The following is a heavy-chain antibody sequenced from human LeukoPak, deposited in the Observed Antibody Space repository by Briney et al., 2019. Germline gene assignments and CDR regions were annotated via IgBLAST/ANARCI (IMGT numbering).Heavy chain of an antibody. Sequence: GGSLRLSCAASGFTVSSNYMSWVRQAPGKGPEWVSVIYSGGSTYYADSVKGRFTISRDNSKNTLYLQMNSLKTEDTAIYYCAKGERATIFGVVIPSMDVWGKGTTVTVSS. V-gene: IGHV3-53*01. CDR2: IYSGGST. CDR1: GFTVSSNY. D-gene: IGHD3-3*01. J-gene: IGHJ6*03. CDR3: AKGERATIFGVVIPSMDV.